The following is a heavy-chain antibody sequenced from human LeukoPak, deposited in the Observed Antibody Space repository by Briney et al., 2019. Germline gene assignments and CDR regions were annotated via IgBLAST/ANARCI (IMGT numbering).Heavy chain of an antibody. CDR2: IYPGDSDT. J-gene: IGHJ4*02. CDR1: GYSFTYYW. Sequence: GESLKISCKGSGYSFTYYWIGWVRQMPGKGLEWMGIIYPGDSDTRYRPSFQGQVTISVDKSISTAYLQWSSLKASDTATYYCARQDGNSKYYFDYWGQGTLVTVSS. CDR3: ARQDGNSKYYFDY. D-gene: IGHD1-1*01. V-gene: IGHV5-51*01.